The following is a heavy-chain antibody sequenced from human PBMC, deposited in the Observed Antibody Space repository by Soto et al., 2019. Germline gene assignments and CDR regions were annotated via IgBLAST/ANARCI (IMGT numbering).Heavy chain of an antibody. V-gene: IGHV1-46*01. Sequence: ASVKVSCKASGYTFTNYYMHWVRQAPGQGLEWMGIINPSGGDTSYAQRFRGRVTMTRDASTSTVYMELSSLRSEDTAVYFCARDGVVQTKVDWFAPWGQGTLVTVSS. CDR1: GYTFTNYY. J-gene: IGHJ5*02. CDR2: INPSGGDT. CDR3: ARDGVVQTKVDWFAP. D-gene: IGHD3-16*01.